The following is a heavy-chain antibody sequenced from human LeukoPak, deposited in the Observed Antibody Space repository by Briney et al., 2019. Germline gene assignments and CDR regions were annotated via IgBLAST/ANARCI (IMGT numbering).Heavy chain of an antibody. CDR1: GFTFSDYY. CDR2: ISSSGNTI. V-gene: IGHV3-11*04. J-gene: IGHJ4*02. Sequence: PGGSLRLSCAASGFTFSDYYMSWIRQAPGKGLEWVSYISSSGNTIYYADSVRGRFTISRDNAKNSLSLQMNSLRAEDTAVYYCAKGERYCSGGSCYGNIQLLHDWGQGTLVTVSS. D-gene: IGHD2-15*01. CDR3: AKGERYCSGGSCYGNIQLLHD.